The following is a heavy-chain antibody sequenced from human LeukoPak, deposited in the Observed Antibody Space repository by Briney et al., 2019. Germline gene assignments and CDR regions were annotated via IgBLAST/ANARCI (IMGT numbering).Heavy chain of an antibody. Sequence: ASVKVSCKASGYTFTSYAMHWVRQAPGQRLEWMGWINAGNGNTKYSQKFQGRVTITRDTSASTAYMELSSLRSEDTAVYYCARGDILTGYYDYYYGMDVWGQGTTATVSS. CDR1: GYTFTSYA. CDR2: INAGNGNT. V-gene: IGHV1-3*01. CDR3: ARGDILTGYYDYYYGMDV. J-gene: IGHJ6*02. D-gene: IGHD3-9*01.